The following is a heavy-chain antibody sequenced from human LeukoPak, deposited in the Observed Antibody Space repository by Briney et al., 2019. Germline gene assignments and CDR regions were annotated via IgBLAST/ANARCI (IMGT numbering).Heavy chain of an antibody. Sequence: GGSLRLSCAASGFTFSNFWMHWVRQAPGKGLVWVSRITPDGGGADYMDSVKGRFTISRDNAKNTVYLQMNSLGADDRAVYYCARGVDWTTINELNYWGQGTLVTVSS. CDR3: ARGVDWTTINELNY. CDR2: ITPDGGGA. J-gene: IGHJ4*02. V-gene: IGHV3-74*01. D-gene: IGHD3-10*01. CDR1: GFTFSNFW.